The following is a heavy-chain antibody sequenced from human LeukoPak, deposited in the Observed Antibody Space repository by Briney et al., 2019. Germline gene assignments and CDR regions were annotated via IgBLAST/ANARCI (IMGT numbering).Heavy chain of an antibody. Sequence: PGGSLRLSCAASGFTFSSYGMHWVRQAPGKGLGWVAGMSSDGSTIHYADSVKGRFTISRDNSKNTLYLQMNSLRAEDTALYYCVKGKYSSASTFDYWGQGTLVTVSS. CDR1: GFTFSSYG. D-gene: IGHD6-25*01. CDR3: VKGKYSSASTFDY. CDR2: MSSDGSTI. J-gene: IGHJ4*02. V-gene: IGHV3-30*18.